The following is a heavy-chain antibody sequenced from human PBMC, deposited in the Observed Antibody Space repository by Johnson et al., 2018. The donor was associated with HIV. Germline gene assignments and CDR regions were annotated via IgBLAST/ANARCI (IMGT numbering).Heavy chain of an antibody. CDR1: RLTLSDSY. CDR3: ARNLLKWELQFDAFDI. D-gene: IGHD1-26*01. Sequence: QVQLVESGGGLVKPGGSLRLSCVASRLTLSDSYMSWIRQAPGKGLEWVSYISGSGNAIYYADSVRGRFTISRDNAKNSLYLQMNSLRAEDTAVYYCARNLLKWELQFDAFDIWGQVTMVTVSS. CDR2: ISGSGNAI. J-gene: IGHJ3*02. V-gene: IGHV3-11*04.